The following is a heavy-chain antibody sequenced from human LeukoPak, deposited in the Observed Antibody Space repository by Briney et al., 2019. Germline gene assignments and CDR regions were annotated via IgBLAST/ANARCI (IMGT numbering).Heavy chain of an antibody. Sequence: GGSLRLSCAASGFTFSSYSMNWVRQAPGKGLEWVSYISSSSSTIYYADSVKGRFTISRDNAKNSLYLQMNSLRDEDTAVYYCAKQLGYCSDGSCYFPYWGQGTLVTVSS. CDR1: GFTFSSYS. CDR2: ISSSSSTI. CDR3: AKQLGYCSDGSCYFPY. V-gene: IGHV3-48*02. J-gene: IGHJ4*02. D-gene: IGHD2-15*01.